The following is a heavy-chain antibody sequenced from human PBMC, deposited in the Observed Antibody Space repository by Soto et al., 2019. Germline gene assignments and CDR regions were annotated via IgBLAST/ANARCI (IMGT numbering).Heavy chain of an antibody. CDR3: AKHFYDDSGYSKSNY. J-gene: IGHJ4*02. CDR1: GLTFSSSA. CDR2: ISGSANSM. D-gene: IGHD3-22*01. Sequence: GGSMRVSCAASGLTFSSSAMSWVRKATGKGLEWVSAISGSANSMYYADSLKGRFTISRDNSKNTLFLQMNSLRAEDTAVYYCAKHFYDDSGYSKSNYWGQGTLVTVSS. V-gene: IGHV3-23*01.